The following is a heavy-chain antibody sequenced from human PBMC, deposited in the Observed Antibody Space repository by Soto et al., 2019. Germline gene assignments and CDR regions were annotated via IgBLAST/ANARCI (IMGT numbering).Heavy chain of an antibody. CDR2: INHSGST. CDR3: ARGGFNVMVVAATPWVWFDP. Sequence: SETLSLTCAVYGGSFSGYYWSWIRQPPGKGLEWIGEINHSGSTNYNPSLKSRVTISVDTSKNQFSLKLSSVTAADTAVYYCARGGFNVMVVAATPWVWFDPWGQGTLVTVSS. CDR1: GGSFSGYY. V-gene: IGHV4-34*01. J-gene: IGHJ5*02. D-gene: IGHD2-15*01.